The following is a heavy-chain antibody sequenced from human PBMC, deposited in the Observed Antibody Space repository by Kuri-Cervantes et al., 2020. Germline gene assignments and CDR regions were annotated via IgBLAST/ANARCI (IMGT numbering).Heavy chain of an antibody. V-gene: IGHV3-7*01. Sequence: GESLKISCAASGFTFSSYWMSWVRQAPGKGLEWVANIKQDGSEENYVDSLKGRFSISRDNAKKSLYLQMNSLRVEDTAVYYCARVKGESSLFRAFDMWGQGTMVTVSS. D-gene: IGHD3-16*02. J-gene: IGHJ3*02. CDR2: IKQDGSEE. CDR3: ARVKGESSLFRAFDM. CDR1: GFTFSSYW.